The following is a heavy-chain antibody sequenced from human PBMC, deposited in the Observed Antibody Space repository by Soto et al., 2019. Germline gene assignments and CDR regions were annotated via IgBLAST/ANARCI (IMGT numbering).Heavy chain of an antibody. CDR3: AKELRFLEWLSPDYYYYYMDV. Sequence: PGGPLRLSCAASGFTFSSYSINWVRQAPGKGLEWVSSIGSVGSHIYYADSVKGRFTVSRDNSKNTLYLQMNSLRAEDTAVYYCAKELRFLEWLSPDYYYYYMDVWGKGTMVTVSS. CDR1: GFTFSSYS. D-gene: IGHD3-3*01. CDR2: IGSVGSHI. V-gene: IGHV3-21*04. J-gene: IGHJ6*03.